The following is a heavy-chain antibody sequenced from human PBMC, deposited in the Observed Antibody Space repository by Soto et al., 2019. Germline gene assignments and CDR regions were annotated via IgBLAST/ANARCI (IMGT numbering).Heavy chain of an antibody. D-gene: IGHD3-22*01. J-gene: IGHJ4*02. V-gene: IGHV4-30-4*01. CDR3: ARKRYYYDSSGYSYYFDY. CDR1: GGSISSGDYY. Sequence: SETLSLTCTVPGGSISSGDYYWSWIRQPPGKGLEWIGYIYYSGSTYYNPSLKSRVTISVDTSKNQFSLKLSSVTAADTAVYYWARKRYYYDSSGYSYYFDYWGQGTLVTVSS. CDR2: IYYSGST.